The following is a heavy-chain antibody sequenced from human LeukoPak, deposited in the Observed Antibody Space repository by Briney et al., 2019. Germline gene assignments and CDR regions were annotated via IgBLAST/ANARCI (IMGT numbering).Heavy chain of an antibody. V-gene: IGHV3-15*01. J-gene: IGHJ4*02. CDR3: TTDPPHYYILTGYPLFDY. Sequence: PGGSLRLSCAASGFTFSNAWMSWVRQAPGKGLEWVGRIKSKTDGGTTDYAAPVKGRFTISRGDSKNTLYLQMNSLKTEDTAVYYCTTDPPHYYILTGYPLFDYWGQGTLVTVST. CDR1: GFTFSNAW. CDR2: IKSKTDGGTT. D-gene: IGHD3-9*01.